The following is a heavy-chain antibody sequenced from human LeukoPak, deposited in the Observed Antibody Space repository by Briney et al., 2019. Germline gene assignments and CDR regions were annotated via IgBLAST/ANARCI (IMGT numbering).Heavy chain of an antibody. D-gene: IGHD1-26*01. CDR3: ARPSGSYMMRPFDY. Sequence: ASVKVSCKASGGTFSSYAISWVRQAPGQGLEWMGGIIPIFGTANYAQKFQGRVTITADESTSTAYMELSSLRSEDTAVYYCARPSGSYMMRPFDYWGQGTLVTVSS. CDR2: IIPIFGTA. CDR1: GGTFSSYA. V-gene: IGHV1-69*01. J-gene: IGHJ4*02.